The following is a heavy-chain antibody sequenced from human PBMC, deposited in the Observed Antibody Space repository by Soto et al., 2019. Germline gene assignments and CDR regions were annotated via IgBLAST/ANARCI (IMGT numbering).Heavy chain of an antibody. V-gene: IGHV1-3*01. CDR2: INAGNGNT. CDR3: ARGCSGGICYVFDY. D-gene: IGHD2-15*01. CDR1: RYTFTTYA. J-gene: IGHJ4*02. Sequence: ASVKVSCKASRYTFTTYAMHWVRQAPGQRLEWMGWINAGNGNTKYSQKFQGRVTITRDTSASTAYMELSSLRSEDTAVYFCARGCSGGICYVFDYWGQGTLVTVSS.